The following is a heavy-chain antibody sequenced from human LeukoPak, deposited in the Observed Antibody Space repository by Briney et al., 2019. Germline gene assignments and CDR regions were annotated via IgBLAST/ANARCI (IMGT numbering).Heavy chain of an antibody. Sequence: ASVKVSCKASGYTFTGYYMHWVRQAPGQGLEWMGWINPNSGGTNYAQKLQGRVTMTTDTSTSTAYMELRSLRSDDTAVYYCARLGIAVAGTSDYWGQGTLVTVSS. J-gene: IGHJ4*02. D-gene: IGHD6-19*01. CDR1: GYTFTGYY. CDR2: INPNSGGT. CDR3: ARLGIAVAGTSDY. V-gene: IGHV1-2*02.